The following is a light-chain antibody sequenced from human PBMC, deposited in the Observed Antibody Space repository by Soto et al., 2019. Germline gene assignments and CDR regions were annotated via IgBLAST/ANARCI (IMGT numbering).Light chain of an antibody. CDR3: QQYNTYST. Sequence: DIQLTQSPSTLSASVRDRATITCRASQSISSWLAWYQQKPGKAPKALIYDASTLRSGVPSRFSGGGSGTDFTLTISSVQHDDFATYYCQQYNTYSTFGQGTRLEIK. J-gene: IGKJ5*01. CDR2: DAS. V-gene: IGKV1-5*01. CDR1: QSISSW.